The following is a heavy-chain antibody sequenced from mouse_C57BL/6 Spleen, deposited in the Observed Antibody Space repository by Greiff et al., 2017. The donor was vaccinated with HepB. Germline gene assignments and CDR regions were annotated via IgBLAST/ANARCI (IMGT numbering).Heavy chain of an antibody. CDR2: IDPEDGDT. CDR1: GFNIKDYY. J-gene: IGHJ3*01. Sequence: EVQLQQSGAELVRPGASVKLSCTASGFNIKDYYMHWVKQRPEQGLEWIGRIDPEDGDTEYALKFQGKATMTADTSSNTAYLQLSSLTSEDTAVYYCITDNDYDVGFAYWGQGTLVAVSA. D-gene: IGHD2-4*01. CDR3: ITDNDYDVGFAY. V-gene: IGHV14-1*01.